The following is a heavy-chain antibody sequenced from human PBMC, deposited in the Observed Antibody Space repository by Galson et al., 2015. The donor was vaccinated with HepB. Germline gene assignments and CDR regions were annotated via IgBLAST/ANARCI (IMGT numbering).Heavy chain of an antibody. CDR3: ARGIAAAGHALDI. CDR1: GDSVSSNSAV. J-gene: IGHJ4*02. V-gene: IGHV6-1*01. CDR2: TYYRSNWYK. D-gene: IGHD6-13*01. Sequence: CAISGDSVSSNSAVWSWIRQSPSRGLEWLGRTYYRSNWYKDDAVSVKGRITINPDTSKNQLSLHLNSVTPDDTAVYYCARGIAAAGHALDIWGQGTLVNVSS.